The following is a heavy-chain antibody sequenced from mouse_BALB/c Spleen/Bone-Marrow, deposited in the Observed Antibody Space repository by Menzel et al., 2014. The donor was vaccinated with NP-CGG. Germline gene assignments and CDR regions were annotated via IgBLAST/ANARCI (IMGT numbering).Heavy chain of an antibody. CDR1: GYTFTGYW. Sequence: VQLQESGAELVKPGASVKLSCKASGYTFTGYWMHWVKQRPGQGLEWIGEINPSNGRTNYNEKFESMATLTVDKSSSTAYMQLGSLTSEDSAAFYCARLIYGSSYIVDFWGQGTSVTVSS. CDR3: ARLIYGSSYIVDF. J-gene: IGHJ4*01. CDR2: INPSNGRT. V-gene: IGHV1S81*02. D-gene: IGHD1-1*01.